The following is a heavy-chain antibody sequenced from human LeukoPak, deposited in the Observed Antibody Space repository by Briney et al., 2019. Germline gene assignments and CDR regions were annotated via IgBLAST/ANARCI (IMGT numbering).Heavy chain of an antibody. Sequence: SETLSLTCTVSGGSISSYYWSWIRQPPGKGLEWIGYIYYSGSTNYNPSLKSRVTISVDTSKNQFSLKLSSVTAADTAVYYCARVLELEYYFDYWGQGTLVTVSS. J-gene: IGHJ4*02. CDR2: IYYSGST. CDR1: GGSISSYY. CDR3: ARVLELEYYFDY. D-gene: IGHD1-7*01. V-gene: IGHV4-59*01.